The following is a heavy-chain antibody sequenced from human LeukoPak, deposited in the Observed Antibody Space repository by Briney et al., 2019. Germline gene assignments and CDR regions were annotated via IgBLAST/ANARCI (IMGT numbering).Heavy chain of an antibody. Sequence: SETLSLTCAVYGGSFSGYYWSWIRQPPGKGLEWIGEINHSGSTNYNPSLKSRVTISVDTSKNQFSLKLSSVTAAGTAVYYCARERLPYYYGSGSPRGGAFDIWGQGTMVTVSS. CDR2: INHSGST. D-gene: IGHD3-10*01. CDR3: ARERLPYYYGSGSPRGGAFDI. J-gene: IGHJ3*02. CDR1: GGSFSGYY. V-gene: IGHV4-34*01.